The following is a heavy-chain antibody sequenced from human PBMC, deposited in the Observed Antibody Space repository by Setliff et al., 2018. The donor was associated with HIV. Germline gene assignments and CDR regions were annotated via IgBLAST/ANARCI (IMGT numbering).Heavy chain of an antibody. J-gene: IGHJ3*02. Sequence: NPSETLSLTCTVSGGSISEYYWSWIRQPPGKGLEWIGYIDYSGSTNYNASLKSRLTMSIDTSKSQFSLKLSSVTAADTAVYYCARHSPNVGVRDDAFDIWGQGTVVTVSS. CDR2: IDYSGST. CDR1: GGSISEYY. V-gene: IGHV4-59*08. CDR3: ARHSPNVGVRDDAFDI. D-gene: IGHD2-8*01.